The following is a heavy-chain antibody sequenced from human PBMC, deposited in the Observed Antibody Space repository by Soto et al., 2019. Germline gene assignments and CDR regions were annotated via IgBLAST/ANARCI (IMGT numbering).Heavy chain of an antibody. D-gene: IGHD2-15*01. Sequence: ASVKVSCKASGYTFTSYGISWVRQAPGQGLEWMGWISAYNGNTKYAQKLQGRVTMTTDTSTSTAYMELRSLRSDDTAVYYCARARAATPFNDYYYYMDVWGKGTTVTVSS. J-gene: IGHJ6*03. CDR3: ARARAATPFNDYYYYMDV. V-gene: IGHV1-18*01. CDR1: GYTFTSYG. CDR2: ISAYNGNT.